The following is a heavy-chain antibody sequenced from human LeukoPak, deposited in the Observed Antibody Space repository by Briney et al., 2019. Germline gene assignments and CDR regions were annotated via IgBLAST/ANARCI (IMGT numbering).Heavy chain of an antibody. J-gene: IGHJ6*02. Sequence: GGSLRLSCAASGFTFSSYAMSWVRQAPGKGLEWVSAISGSGGSTYYADSVKGRFTISRDNSKNTPYLQMNSLRAEDTAVYYCAKQVGWSNYSDYYYYGMDVWGQGTTVTVSS. V-gene: IGHV3-23*01. CDR2: ISGSGGST. D-gene: IGHD3-3*01. CDR3: AKQVGWSNYSDYYYYGMDV. CDR1: GFTFSSYA.